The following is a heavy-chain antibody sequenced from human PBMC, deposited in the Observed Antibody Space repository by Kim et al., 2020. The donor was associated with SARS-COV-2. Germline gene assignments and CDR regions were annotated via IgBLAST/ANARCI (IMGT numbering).Heavy chain of an antibody. CDR2: IWHDGSRT. D-gene: IGHD4-4*01. CDR3: TKDRNTDGYYGMDV. CDR1: GFSLSSYA. Sequence: GGSLRLSCQASGFSLSSYAIHWVRQAPGKGLEWVAVIWHDGSRTYYAASVRGRFTISRDKTRDTLSLQMDSLRAEDTAIYYCTKDRNTDGYYGMDVWGQG. J-gene: IGHJ6*01. V-gene: IGHV3-33*03.